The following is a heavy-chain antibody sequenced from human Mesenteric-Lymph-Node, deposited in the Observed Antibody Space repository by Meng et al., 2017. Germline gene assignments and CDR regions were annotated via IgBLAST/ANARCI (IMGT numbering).Heavy chain of an antibody. J-gene: IGHJ4*02. Sequence: QLQLQESGSGLVNPAQTLSHTCAVSRGSISTDSYTWNWIRQTPEKGLEWIGYIYHTGKAYYNPSLKSRVTISVDRFKNELSLNLSSVTSADTAVEYWAVMDSALQECHYWGQGTLVTVSS. CDR3: AVMDSALQECHY. CDR1: RGSISTDSYT. V-gene: IGHV4-30-2*01. D-gene: IGHD2-8*01. CDR2: IYHTGKA.